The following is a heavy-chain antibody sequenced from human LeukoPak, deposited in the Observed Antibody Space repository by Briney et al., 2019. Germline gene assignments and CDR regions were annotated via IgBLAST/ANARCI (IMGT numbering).Heavy chain of an antibody. CDR2: IYHSGST. CDR1: GYSISSGYY. J-gene: IGHJ2*01. CDR3: ARTHSWYFDL. V-gene: IGHV4-38-2*02. Sequence: SETLSLTCTVSGYSISSGYYWGWIRQPPGKGLEWIGSIYHSGSTYYNPSLKSRVTISVDKSKNQFSLKLSSVTAADTAVYYCARTHSWYFDLWGRGTLVTVSS.